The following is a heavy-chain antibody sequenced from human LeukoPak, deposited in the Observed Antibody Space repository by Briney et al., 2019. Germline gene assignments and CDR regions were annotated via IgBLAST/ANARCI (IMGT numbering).Heavy chain of an antibody. Sequence: GGSLRLSCAASGFTFSSYVMSWVRQAPGKGLEWVSLISGGGGTTYYADSVKGRFTISRDYSKDTLYLQMNSLRDEDTAVYYCAKGRSCSGTSCSNFDSWGQGTLVTVSS. CDR3: AKGRSCSGTSCSNFDS. CDR2: ISGGGGTT. J-gene: IGHJ4*02. CDR1: GFTFSSYV. D-gene: IGHD2-15*01. V-gene: IGHV3-23*01.